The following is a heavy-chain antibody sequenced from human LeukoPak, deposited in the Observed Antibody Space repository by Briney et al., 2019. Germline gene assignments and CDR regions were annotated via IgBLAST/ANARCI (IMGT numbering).Heavy chain of an antibody. CDR3: AKGGYDYALSASHLDY. D-gene: IGHD3-16*01. V-gene: IGHV3-7*03. Sequence: GGSLRLSCAASGFTFSSYGMYWVRQAPGKGLEWVANIKQDGSEKYYVDSVKGRFTISRDNSKNTLYLQMNSLRAEDTAVYYCAKGGYDYALSASHLDYWGQGTLVTVSS. CDR1: GFTFSSYG. CDR2: IKQDGSEK. J-gene: IGHJ4*02.